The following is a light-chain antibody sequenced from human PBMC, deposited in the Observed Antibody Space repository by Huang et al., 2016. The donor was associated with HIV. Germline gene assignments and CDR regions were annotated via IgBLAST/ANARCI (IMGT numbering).Light chain of an antibody. V-gene: IGKV3-20*01. CDR2: GAS. J-gene: IGKJ1*01. CDR3: QQYGSSRRT. CDR1: QSVSSSY. Sequence: EIVLTHSPGTLSLSPGERATLSCRASQSVSSSYLAWYQQTPGQAPRLLIYGASSRATGIPVRFSGSGSGTDFTLTISRLEPEDFAVYYCQQYGSSRRTFGQGTKVEIK.